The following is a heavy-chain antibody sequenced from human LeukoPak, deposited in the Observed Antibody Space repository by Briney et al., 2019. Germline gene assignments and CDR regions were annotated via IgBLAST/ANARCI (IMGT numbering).Heavy chain of an antibody. CDR3: AKDALNIVVVPAAIPDYGMDV. V-gene: IGHV3-30*04. J-gene: IGHJ6*02. CDR2: ISYDGSNK. Sequence: PGGSLRLSCAASGFTFSSYAMHWVRQAPGKGLEWVAVISYDGSNKYYADSVKGRFTISRDNSKNTLYLQMNSLRAEDTAVYYCAKDALNIVVVPAAIPDYGMDVWGQGTTVTVSS. CDR1: GFTFSSYA. D-gene: IGHD2-2*02.